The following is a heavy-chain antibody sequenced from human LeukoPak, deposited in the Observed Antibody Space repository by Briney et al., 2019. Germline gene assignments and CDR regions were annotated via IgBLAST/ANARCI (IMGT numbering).Heavy chain of an antibody. CDR2: IYYSGST. V-gene: IGHV4-39*07. CDR1: GGSNSSSSYF. CDR3: ARDSCSSTSCRRKFDN. D-gene: IGHD2-2*01. J-gene: IGHJ4*02. Sequence: SETLSLTCTVSGGSNSSSSYFWGWIRQSPGKGLEWIGSIYYSGSTYYNPSLKSRVTISVETSKIQFSLKLSSVTAADSAVYYCARDSCSSTSCRRKFDNWGQGTLVTVSS.